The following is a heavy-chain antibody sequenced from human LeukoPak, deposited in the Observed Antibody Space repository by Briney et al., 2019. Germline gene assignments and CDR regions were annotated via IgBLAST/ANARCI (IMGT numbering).Heavy chain of an antibody. CDR3: VRSSYDSSLRFDDY. Sequence: ASVKVSCKASGYTFTAYYLHWVRQPPGQGLERMGLLNPYSGDTNYAQNFQGRVTMTRDTSINTAYMELSRLRSDDTAVYYCVRSSYDSSLRFDDYWGQGTLVTVSS. CDR2: LNPYSGDT. CDR1: GYTFTAYY. V-gene: IGHV1-2*02. J-gene: IGHJ4*02. D-gene: IGHD3-22*01.